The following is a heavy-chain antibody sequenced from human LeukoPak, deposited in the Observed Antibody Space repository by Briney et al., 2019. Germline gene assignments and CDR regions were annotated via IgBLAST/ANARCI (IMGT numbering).Heavy chain of an antibody. CDR2: ISAYNGNT. J-gene: IGHJ4*02. CDR3: ATRDWNYRF. D-gene: IGHD1-7*01. Sequence: GASVKVSCKASGYTFTSYGISWVRQAPGQGLEWMGWISAYNGNTNYAQKLPGRVTMTTDTSTRTACMELRSRRSDDTAVYYCATRDWNYRFWGQGTLVTVSS. CDR1: GYTFTSYG. V-gene: IGHV1-18*01.